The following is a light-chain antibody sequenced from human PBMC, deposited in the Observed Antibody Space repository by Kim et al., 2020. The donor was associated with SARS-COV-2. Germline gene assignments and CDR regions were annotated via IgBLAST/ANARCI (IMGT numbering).Light chain of an antibody. Sequence: EIVLTQSPGTLSLSPGERATLSCRASQSVSSSYLAWYQQKPGQAPRLLIYGASSRATGIPDRFSGSGSGTDFTLTISRLEPEDFAVYYGQEYGSSPWTFGRGTKLEI. CDR1: QSVSSSY. J-gene: IGKJ1*01. V-gene: IGKV3-20*01. CDR2: GAS. CDR3: QEYGSSPWT.